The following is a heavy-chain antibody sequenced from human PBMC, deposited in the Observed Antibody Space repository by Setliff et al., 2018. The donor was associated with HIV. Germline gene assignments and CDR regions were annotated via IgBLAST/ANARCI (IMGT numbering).Heavy chain of an antibody. V-gene: IGHV4-34*01. CDR3: ASFFVTTVTNQDY. J-gene: IGHJ4*02. CDR2: LSPSGTT. CDR1: GGSFSNYY. Sequence: PSESLSLTCTVYGGSFSNYYTNWIRQPPGKGLEWIGELSPSGTTRSNPSLQSRVTISLDTSNNQFSLKLTSVTAADTAMYYCASFFVTTVTNQDYWGQGTPVTVSS. D-gene: IGHD4-17*01.